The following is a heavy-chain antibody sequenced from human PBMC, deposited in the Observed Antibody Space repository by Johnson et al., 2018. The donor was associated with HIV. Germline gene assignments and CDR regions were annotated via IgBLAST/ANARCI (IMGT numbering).Heavy chain of an antibody. V-gene: IGHV3-30*03. CDR2: ISSDGSNK. CDR3: ARPTGGRPTSFGISGEPAPRAFDI. D-gene: IGHD6-25*01. J-gene: IGHJ3*02. CDR1: AFTFTNYA. Sequence: VQLVESGGGVVQPGRSLRLSCAASAFTFTNYAMDWVRQAPGKGLEWVAVISSDGSNKNYADSVKGGFTISRDNAKNSLYLQMNSLRAEDTAVYYCARPTGGRPTSFGISGEPAPRAFDIWGQGTMVTVSS.